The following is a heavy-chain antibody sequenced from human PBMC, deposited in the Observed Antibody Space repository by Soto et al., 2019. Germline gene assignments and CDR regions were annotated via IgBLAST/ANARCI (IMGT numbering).Heavy chain of an antibody. CDR2: IYDSVNT. V-gene: IGHV4-31*02. CDR1: GDSLSSGGHY. J-gene: IGHJ4*02. CDR3: ARVDHRGYFAILTDY. D-gene: IGHD3-9*01. Sequence: PSETLSLTCTVSGDSLSSGGHYWSWIRQHPGKGLEWIGHIYDSVNTYYSPSLRSRVTISADMSKNQFSLNQRSVTAADTAVYYCARVDHRGYFAILTDYWGQGTLVTVSS.